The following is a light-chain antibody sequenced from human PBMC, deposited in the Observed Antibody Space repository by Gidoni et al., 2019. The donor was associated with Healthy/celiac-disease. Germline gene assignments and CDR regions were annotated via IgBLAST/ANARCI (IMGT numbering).Light chain of an antibody. CDR1: SSDVGGYNY. V-gene: IGLV2-11*01. J-gene: IGLJ3*02. CDR3: CSYAGSYIWV. Sequence: PGQSVTISCIGTSSDVGGYNYVSLYQQHPGKAPKLMIYDVSKRPSGVPDRFSGSKSGNTASLTISGLQAEDEADYYCCSYAGSYIWVFGGGTKLTVL. CDR2: DVS.